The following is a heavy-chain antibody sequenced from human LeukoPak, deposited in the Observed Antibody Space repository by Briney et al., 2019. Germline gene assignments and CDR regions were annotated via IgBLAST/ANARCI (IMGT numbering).Heavy chain of an antibody. CDR3: AGTYDSSGYYSSDY. D-gene: IGHD3-22*01. V-gene: IGHV4-59*01. CDR1: GGSISSYY. J-gene: IGHJ4*02. Sequence: SETLSLTCTVSGGSISSYYWSWIRQPPGKGLEWIGYIYYSGSTNYNPSLKSRVTISVDTSKNQFSLKLSSVTAADTAVYYCAGTYDSSGYYSSDYWGQGTLVTVSS. CDR2: IYYSGST.